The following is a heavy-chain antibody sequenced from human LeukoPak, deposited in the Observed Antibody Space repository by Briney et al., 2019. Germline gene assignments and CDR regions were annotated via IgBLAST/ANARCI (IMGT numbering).Heavy chain of an antibody. J-gene: IGHJ1*01. Sequence: GGSLQISCKGSGYSFTSYWIGWVRQMPGKGLEWMGIIYPGDSDTRYSPSFQGQVTISADKSISTAYLQWSSLKASDTAMYYCASPPQYDAEYFQHWGQGTLVTVSS. CDR1: GYSFTSYW. V-gene: IGHV5-51*01. CDR3: ASPPQYDAEYFQH. CDR2: IYPGDSDT. D-gene: IGHD1-1*01.